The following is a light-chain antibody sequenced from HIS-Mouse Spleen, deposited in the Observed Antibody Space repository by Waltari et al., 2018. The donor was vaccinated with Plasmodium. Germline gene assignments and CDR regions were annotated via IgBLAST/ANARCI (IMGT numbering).Light chain of an antibody. CDR1: SSDVGGYNY. J-gene: IGLJ1*01. Sequence: QSALTQPRSVSGSPGQSVTISCTGTSSDVGGYNYVSWYQQHPGKAPKLMISDDSKRPSGVPDRFSGSKSGNTASLTISGLQAEDEADYYCCSYAGSYTYVFGTGTKVTVL. V-gene: IGLV2-11*01. CDR3: CSYAGSYTYV. CDR2: DDS.